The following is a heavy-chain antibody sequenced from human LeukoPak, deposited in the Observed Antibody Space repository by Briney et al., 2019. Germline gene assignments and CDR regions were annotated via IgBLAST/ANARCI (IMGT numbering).Heavy chain of an antibody. J-gene: IGHJ1*01. D-gene: IGHD2-2*01. CDR3: ARGPPHIVVVPAAQGYFQH. V-gene: IGHV4-34*01. CDR2: INHSGST. Sequence: PSETLSLTCAVYGGSFSVYYWSWIRQPPGKGLEWIGEINHSGSTNYNPSLKSRVTISVDTSKNQFSLKLSSVTAADTAVYYCARGPPHIVVVPAAQGYFQHWGQGTLVTVSS. CDR1: GGSFSVYY.